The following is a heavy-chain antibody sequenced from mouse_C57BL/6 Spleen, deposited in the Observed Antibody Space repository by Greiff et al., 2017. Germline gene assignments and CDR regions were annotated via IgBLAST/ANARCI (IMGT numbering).Heavy chain of an antibody. J-gene: IGHJ4*01. V-gene: IGHV1-7*01. Sequence: QVHVKQSGAELAKPGASVKLSCKASGYTFTSYWMHWVNQRPGQGLEWIGYINPSSGYTKYNQKFKDKATLTADKSSSTAYMQLSSLTYEDSAVYYCARSTYNKEGDMDYWGQGTSVTVSS. CDR1: GYTFTSYW. CDR2: INPSSGYT. CDR3: ARSTYNKEGDMDY. D-gene: IGHD2-5*01.